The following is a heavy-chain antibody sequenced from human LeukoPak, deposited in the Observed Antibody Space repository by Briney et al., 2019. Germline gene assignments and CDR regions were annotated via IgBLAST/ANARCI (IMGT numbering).Heavy chain of an antibody. D-gene: IGHD4/OR15-4a*01. V-gene: IGHV4-59*01. CDR2: IEYSGRT. CDR1: GGSISGYY. CDR3: ARGVYGGYFDQ. J-gene: IGHJ4*02. Sequence: PSETLSLTCIASGGSISGYYWSWIRQPPGKGLEWIGYIEYSGRTEYKPSLQSRLTISVDTSKNQFSLKVSSVTAADTAVYYCARGVYGGYFDQWGQGALVTVSS.